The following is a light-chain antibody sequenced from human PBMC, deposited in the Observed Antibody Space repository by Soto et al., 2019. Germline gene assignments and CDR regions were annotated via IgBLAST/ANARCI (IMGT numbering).Light chain of an antibody. CDR3: QSYDSSLSDTV. Sequence: QSVLTQPPSVSGAPGQRVTISCTGSSSNIGAGYDVHWYQQLPGTAPKLLIYGNSNRPSGVPDRFSGSKSGTSASLAITGLQAEDEADYYCQSYDSSLSDTVFGTGTNLTVL. CDR1: SSNIGAGYD. CDR2: GNS. V-gene: IGLV1-40*01. J-gene: IGLJ1*01.